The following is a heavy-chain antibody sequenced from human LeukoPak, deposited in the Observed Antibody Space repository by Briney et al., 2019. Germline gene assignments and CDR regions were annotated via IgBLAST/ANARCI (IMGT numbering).Heavy chain of an antibody. V-gene: IGHV1-18*04. J-gene: IGHJ4*02. Sequence: EASVKVSCKASGYTFSNYCISWVRQAPGLGLEWMGWTSYNGNTNYAQKFQDRVTMTTDTSTTTAYMELRSLESDDTAVYYCARHSGSGWQALGYWGQGTLVTVSS. CDR1: GYTFSNYC. CDR2: TSYNGNT. D-gene: IGHD6-19*01. CDR3: ARHSGSGWQALGY.